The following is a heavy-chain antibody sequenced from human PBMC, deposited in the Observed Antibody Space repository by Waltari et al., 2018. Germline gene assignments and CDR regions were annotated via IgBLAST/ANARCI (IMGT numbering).Heavy chain of an antibody. V-gene: IGHV3-30*02. CDR1: GLTFSASG. CDR3: ATKDGIGNYYYMDV. CDR2: IRYDGSNK. D-gene: IGHD1-1*01. J-gene: IGHJ6*03. Sequence: QVQLVESGGGVVQPGGSLRLSCTASGLTFSASGMHWVGQAPGKGLGGGALIRYDGSNKYYSDSVKGRFTISRDNSKNTLFLQMNSLRVEDTSVYYCATKDGIGNYYYMDVWGKGATVTISS.